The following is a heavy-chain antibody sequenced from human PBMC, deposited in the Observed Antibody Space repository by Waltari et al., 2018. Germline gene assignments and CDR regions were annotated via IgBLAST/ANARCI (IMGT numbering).Heavy chain of an antibody. D-gene: IGHD1-26*01. J-gene: IGHJ4*02. Sequence: EVQLVESGGGLVKPGGSLRLSCAASGFTFSSYSMNWVRQAPGKWLECVSSISSSSSYIYYADSVKGRFTISRDNAKNSLYLQMNSLRAEDTAVYYCVREGDYYFDYWGQGTLVTVSS. CDR3: VREGDYYFDY. CDR1: GFTFSSYS. V-gene: IGHV3-21*01. CDR2: ISSSSSYI.